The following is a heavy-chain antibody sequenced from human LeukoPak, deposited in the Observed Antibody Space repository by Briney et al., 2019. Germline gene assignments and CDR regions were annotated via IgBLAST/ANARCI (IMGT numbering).Heavy chain of an antibody. J-gene: IGHJ4*02. CDR2: INHSGST. CDR3: ARIVPAAYFDY. Sequence: SETLSLTCAVYGGSFGGYYWSWIRQPPGKGLEWIGEINHSGSTNYNPSLKSRVTISVDTSKNQFSLKLSSVTAADTAVYYCARIVPAAYFDYWGQGTLVTVSS. CDR1: GGSFGGYY. D-gene: IGHD2-2*01. V-gene: IGHV4-34*01.